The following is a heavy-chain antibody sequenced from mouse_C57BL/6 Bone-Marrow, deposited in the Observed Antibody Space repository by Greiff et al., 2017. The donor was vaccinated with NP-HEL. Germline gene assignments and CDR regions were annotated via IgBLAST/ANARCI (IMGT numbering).Heavy chain of an antibody. J-gene: IGHJ1*03. D-gene: IGHD1-1*01. CDR2: ISTYYGDA. Sequence: VQLQQSGPELVRPGVSVKISCKGSGYTFTDYAMHWVKQSHAKSLEWTGVISTYYGDASYNQKFKDKATMTVDKSSSTAYMELARLTSEDSAVYYCARWRGFITTVVGYFDVWGTGTTVTVSS. V-gene: IGHV1-67*01. CDR1: GYTFTDYA. CDR3: ARWRGFITTVVGYFDV.